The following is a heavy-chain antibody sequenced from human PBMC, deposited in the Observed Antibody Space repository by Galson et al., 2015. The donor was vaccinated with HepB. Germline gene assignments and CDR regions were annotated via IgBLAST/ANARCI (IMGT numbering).Heavy chain of an antibody. D-gene: IGHD6-19*01. V-gene: IGHV3-9*01. J-gene: IGHJ4*02. Sequence: SLRLSCAASGFTFDDYAMNWVRQVPGKGLEWVSGISWNGGSKGYVDSVKGRFTISRDNAKNSLYLQMDSLRVEDTALYYCGKDIAYRSGWQFIDSWGQGTLVTVSS. CDR2: ISWNGGSK. CDR3: GKDIAYRSGWQFIDS. CDR1: GFTFDDYA.